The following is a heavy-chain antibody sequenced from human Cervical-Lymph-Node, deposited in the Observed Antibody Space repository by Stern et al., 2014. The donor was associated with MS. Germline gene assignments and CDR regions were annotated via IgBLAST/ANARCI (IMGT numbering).Heavy chain of an antibody. CDR1: GYSFTNNW. CDR2: IYPGDSET. Sequence: VQLVQSGAEVKKPGESLRISCQVSGYSFTNNWIGWGRQMPGKGLEWMGIIYPGDSETRYSPAFQGQVTILVDKSNSTAYLQWSSLKASDTAIYYCARRGDGYKGIDYWGQGTLVTVSS. D-gene: IGHD5-24*01. CDR3: ARRGDGYKGIDY. V-gene: IGHV5-51*03. J-gene: IGHJ4*02.